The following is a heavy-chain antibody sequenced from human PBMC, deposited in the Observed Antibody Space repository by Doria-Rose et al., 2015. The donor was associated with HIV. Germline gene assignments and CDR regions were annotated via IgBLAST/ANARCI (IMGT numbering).Heavy chain of an antibody. CDR3: AKAYDSSGYYPPPY. V-gene: IGHV3-30*18. CDR1: GFTFSNSG. D-gene: IGHD3-22*01. Sequence: QVQLQESGGGVVQPGKSLRLSCAASGFTFSNSGMHWVRQAPGKALEWVAVISYDGSNKYYADPVKGRFTISRDNSKNTLYLQMNSLRVEDTAVYYCAKAYDSSGYYPPPYWGQGTLVTVSS. CDR2: ISYDGSNK. J-gene: IGHJ4*02.